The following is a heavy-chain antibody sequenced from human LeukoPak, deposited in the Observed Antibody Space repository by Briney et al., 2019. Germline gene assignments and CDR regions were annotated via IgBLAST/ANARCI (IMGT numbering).Heavy chain of an antibody. D-gene: IGHD5-18*01. V-gene: IGHV3-33*06. Sequence: GGSLRLSCAASGFTFSSYGMYWVRQAPGKGLEWVAVIWYDGTNENYADSVKGRFTISRDNSKNTLFLQMNSLGVEDTAVYYCAKAGRGYSYGYMDVWGKGTTVTVSS. CDR1: GFTFSSYG. CDR2: IWYDGTNE. J-gene: IGHJ6*03. CDR3: AKAGRGYSYGYMDV.